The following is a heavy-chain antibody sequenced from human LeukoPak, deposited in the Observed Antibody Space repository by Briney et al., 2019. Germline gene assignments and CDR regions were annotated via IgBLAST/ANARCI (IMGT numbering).Heavy chain of an antibody. CDR2: IYYTGTT. CDR1: DGSISSYY. J-gene: IGHJ4*02. V-gene: IGHV4-59*01. D-gene: IGHD3-22*01. CDR3: ARWGHFDTSGYFVADY. Sequence: TSETLSLTCTVSDGSISSYYWNWFRQPPGKGLEWIGHIYYTGTTHYNPSLQSRVSISIDTSKNQFSLKLRSVTAVDTAVYYCARWGHFDTSGYFVADYWGQGTLITVSS.